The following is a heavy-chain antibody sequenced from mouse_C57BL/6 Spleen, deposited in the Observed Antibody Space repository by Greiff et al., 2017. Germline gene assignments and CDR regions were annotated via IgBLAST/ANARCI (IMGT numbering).Heavy chain of an antibody. CDR3: ARPSYYYGSSSWFAY. D-gene: IGHD1-1*01. V-gene: IGHV5-6*01. Sequence: EVQLVESGGDLVKPGGSLKLSCAASGFTFSSYGMSWVRQTPDKRLEWVATISSGGSYTYYPDSVKGRFTISRDNAKNTLYLQMSSLKSEDTAMYYYARPSYYYGSSSWFAYWGQGTLVTVSA. CDR1: GFTFSSYG. CDR2: ISSGGSYT. J-gene: IGHJ3*01.